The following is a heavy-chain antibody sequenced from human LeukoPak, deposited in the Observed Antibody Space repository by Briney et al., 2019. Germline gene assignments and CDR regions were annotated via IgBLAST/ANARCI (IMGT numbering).Heavy chain of an antibody. J-gene: IGHJ4*02. CDR2: IYYSGST. V-gene: IGHV4-59*01. CDR1: GGSISSYY. CDR3: ARVTMVRGAPFDY. D-gene: IGHD3-10*01. Sequence: SETLSLTCTVSGGSISSYYWSWIRQPPRKGLEWIGYIYYSGSTNYNPSLKSRVTISVDTSKNQFSLKLSSVTAADTAVYYCARVTMVRGAPFDYWGQGTLVTVSS.